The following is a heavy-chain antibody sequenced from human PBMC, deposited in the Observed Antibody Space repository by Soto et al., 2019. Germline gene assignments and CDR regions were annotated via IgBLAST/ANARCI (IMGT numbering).Heavy chain of an antibody. D-gene: IGHD3-3*01. V-gene: IGHV4-39*01. CDR3: ARPKRGITIFGVVMSGMDV. Sequence: SETLSLTCTVSGGSISSSSYYWGWIRQPPGKGLEWIGSMYYSGSTYYNPSLKSRLTISVDTSKNQFSLKLSSVTAADTAVYYCARPKRGITIFGVVMSGMDVWGQGTTVTVSS. CDR1: GGSISSSSYY. J-gene: IGHJ6*02. CDR2: MYYSGST.